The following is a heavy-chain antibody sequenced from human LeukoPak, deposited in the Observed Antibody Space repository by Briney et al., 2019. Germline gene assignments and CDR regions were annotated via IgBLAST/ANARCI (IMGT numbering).Heavy chain of an antibody. CDR1: GFTFSSYG. J-gene: IGHJ4*02. V-gene: IGHV3-33*01. D-gene: IGHD1-26*01. CDR3: ARGGSYLPYCFDY. Sequence: GGSLRLSCAASGFTFSSYGMHWVRQAPGKGLEWVAVIWYDGSNKYYADSVKGRFTISRDNSKNTLYLQMNSLRAEDTAVYYCARGGSYLPYCFDYWGQGTLVTVSS. CDR2: IWYDGSNK.